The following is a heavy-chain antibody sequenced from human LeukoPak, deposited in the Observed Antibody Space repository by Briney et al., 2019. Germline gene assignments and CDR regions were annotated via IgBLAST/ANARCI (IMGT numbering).Heavy chain of an antibody. Sequence: GSLRLSCAASGFTFSNYAMTWVRQAPGKGLEWVSVISGSGGSTYYADSVKGRFTISRDNSKNTLYLQMNSLRAEDTAVYYCAKLPGRAADYWGQGTLVTVSS. CDR2: ISGSGGST. CDR1: GFTFSNYA. V-gene: IGHV3-23*01. J-gene: IGHJ4*02. CDR3: AKLPGRAADY.